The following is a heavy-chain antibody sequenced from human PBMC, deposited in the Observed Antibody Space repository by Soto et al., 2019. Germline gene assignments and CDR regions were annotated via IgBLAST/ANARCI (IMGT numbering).Heavy chain of an antibody. CDR1: GYTFTSYG. J-gene: IGHJ6*02. V-gene: IGHV1-18*01. D-gene: IGHD4-17*01. CDR3: ARDLAHGDYIAKTYGLDV. Sequence: ASVKVSCKASGYTFTSYGISWVRQAPGQGLEWMGWISAYNSNTNYAQKLQDRVTMTTDTSTSTAYMELRSLRSDDTAVYYCARDLAHGDYIAKTYGLDVWGQGTTVTVSS. CDR2: ISAYNSNT.